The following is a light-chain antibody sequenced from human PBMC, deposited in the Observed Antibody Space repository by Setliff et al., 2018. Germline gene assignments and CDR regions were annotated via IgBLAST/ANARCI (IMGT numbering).Light chain of an antibody. J-gene: IGLJ2*01. CDR1: NSDVGGYSY. V-gene: IGLV2-8*01. CDR3: GTWDSSLSAVV. CDR2: EVS. Sequence: QSALAQPPSASGSPGQSVTISCTGTNSDVGGYSYVSWYQQRPGKAPRLLIYEVSKRPSGVPDRFSGSKSGTSATLGITGLQTGDEADYYCGTWDSSLSAVVFGGGTKGTVL.